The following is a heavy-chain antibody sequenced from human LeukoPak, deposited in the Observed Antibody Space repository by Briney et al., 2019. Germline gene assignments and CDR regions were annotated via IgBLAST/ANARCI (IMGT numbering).Heavy chain of an antibody. CDR2: ISGSGGST. CDR1: GFTFSSYA. Sequence: QSGGSLRLSCAASGFTFSSYAVSWVRQAPGKGLEWVSAISGSGGSTYYADSVKGRFTISRDNSKNTLYLQMNSLRAEDTAVYYCAKDRRFDGSGSYPKYYYGMEVWGQGTTVTVSS. J-gene: IGHJ6*02. CDR3: AKDRRFDGSGSYPKYYYGMEV. V-gene: IGHV3-23*01. D-gene: IGHD3-10*01.